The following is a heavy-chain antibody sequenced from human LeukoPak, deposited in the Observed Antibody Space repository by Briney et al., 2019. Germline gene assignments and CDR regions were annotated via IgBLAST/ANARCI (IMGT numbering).Heavy chain of an antibody. CDR1: GGSISSSDW. D-gene: IGHD1-1*01. Sequence: PSETLSLTCAVSGGSISSSDWWSWVRQPPGKGLEWIGEVHHTGNTNYNPSLKSRVTMSVDTSKIQFSLKLSSVTAADTAVYYCARRVARTGIYAFDIWGQGTMVTVSS. CDR2: VHHTGNT. J-gene: IGHJ3*02. CDR3: ARRVARTGIYAFDI. V-gene: IGHV4-4*02.